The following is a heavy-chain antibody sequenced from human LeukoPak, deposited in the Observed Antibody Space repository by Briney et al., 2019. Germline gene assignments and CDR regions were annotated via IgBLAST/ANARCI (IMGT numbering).Heavy chain of an antibody. J-gene: IGHJ6*02. CDR3: ARDRDVPAIGMDV. V-gene: IGHV3-21*06. CDR2: ISSSSSYM. Sequence: GRSLRLSCAASGFTFSSYTMNWVRQAPGKGLEWVSSISSSSSYMNYADSVKGRFTISRDNTKNSLYLQMNSLRAEDTAVYYCARDRDVPAIGMDVWGQGTTVTVSS. CDR1: GFTFSSYT.